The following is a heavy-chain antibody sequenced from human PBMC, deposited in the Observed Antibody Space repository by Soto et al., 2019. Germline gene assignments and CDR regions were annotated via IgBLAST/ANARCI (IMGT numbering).Heavy chain of an antibody. V-gene: IGHV3-23*01. CDR3: APARKGSGSYGTYDY. CDR1: GLTFSNYA. Sequence: EVQLLESGGGLVQPGGSLRLSCEGSGLTFSNYAMTWVRQAPGKGLEWVSRISGDGGSTYYADSVKGRFTISRDNFKNTLYLQMGSLRAEDTAVYYCAPARKGSGSYGTYDYWGQGTLVSVSS. CDR2: ISGDGGST. J-gene: IGHJ4*02. D-gene: IGHD3-10*01.